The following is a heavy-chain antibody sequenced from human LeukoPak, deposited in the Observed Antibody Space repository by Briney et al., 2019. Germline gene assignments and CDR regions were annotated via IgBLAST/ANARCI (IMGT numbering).Heavy chain of an antibody. Sequence: SETLSLTCTVSGGSISSSSYYWGWIPQPPGKALEWIGSIYYSGSTYYNPSLKSRDTISVDTSKNQFSLKLSSVTAADTAVYYCARDSKDSSGYSSYFDYWGQGTLVTVSS. CDR3: ARDSKDSSGYSSYFDY. J-gene: IGHJ4*02. CDR1: GGSISSSSYY. V-gene: IGHV4-39*07. CDR2: IYYSGST. D-gene: IGHD3-22*01.